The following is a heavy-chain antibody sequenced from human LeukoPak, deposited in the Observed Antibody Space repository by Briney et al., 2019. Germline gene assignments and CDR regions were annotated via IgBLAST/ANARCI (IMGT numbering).Heavy chain of an antibody. Sequence: GGSLRLSCAASGFTFSNAYMNWVRQAPGKGLEWVSAISGSGGSTYYADSVKGRFTISRDNSKNTLYLQMNSLRAEDTAVYYCAKGSSGYLRYFDYWGQGTLVTVSS. CDR2: ISGSGGST. V-gene: IGHV3-23*01. D-gene: IGHD3-22*01. CDR1: GFTFSNAY. CDR3: AKGSSGYLRYFDY. J-gene: IGHJ4*02.